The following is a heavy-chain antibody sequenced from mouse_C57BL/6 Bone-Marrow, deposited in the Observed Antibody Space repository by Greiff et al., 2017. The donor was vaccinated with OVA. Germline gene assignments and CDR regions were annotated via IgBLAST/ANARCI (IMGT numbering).Heavy chain of an antibody. CDR1: GYAFSSSW. V-gene: IGHV1-82*01. Sequence: VQLQQSGPELVKPGASVKISCKASGYAFSSSWMHWVKQRPGKGLEWIGRIYPGDGDTNYNGKFKGKATLTADKSSSTAYMQLSSLTSEDSAVYFCARVGGTDLDYWGQGTSVTVSS. J-gene: IGHJ4*01. CDR3: ARVGGTDLDY. CDR2: IYPGDGDT.